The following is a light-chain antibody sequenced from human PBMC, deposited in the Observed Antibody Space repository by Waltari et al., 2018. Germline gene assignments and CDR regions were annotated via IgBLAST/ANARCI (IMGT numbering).Light chain of an antibody. CDR1: HSVSGSY. CDR3: QYYGASRGPIT. CDR2: GAS. V-gene: IGKV3-20*01. J-gene: IGKJ5*01. Sequence: EIVLTQSPGTLSLSPGEPATLSCRASHSVSGSYLAWNQQKPGQAPRLLIYGASSRATGIPDRFSGSGSGTDFTLTISRLEPEDFGVYYCQYYGASRGPITFGQGTRLEIK.